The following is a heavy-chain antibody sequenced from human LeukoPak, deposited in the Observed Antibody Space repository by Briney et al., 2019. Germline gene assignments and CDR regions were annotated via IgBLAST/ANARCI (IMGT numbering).Heavy chain of an antibody. D-gene: IGHD1-7*01. CDR3: ARDRDWNSGFDY. Sequence: GGSLRLSCAASGFTLSTYNMKWVRQAPRKGPEWVSSISTSSSYIYYADSVKGRFTISRDNARNSLYLQMNSLRAEDTAVYYCARDRDWNSGFDYWGQGTLVTVSS. J-gene: IGHJ4*02. V-gene: IGHV3-21*01. CDR1: GFTLSTYN. CDR2: ISTSSSYI.